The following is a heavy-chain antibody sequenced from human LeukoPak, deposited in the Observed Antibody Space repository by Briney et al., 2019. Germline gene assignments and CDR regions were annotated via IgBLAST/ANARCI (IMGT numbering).Heavy chain of an antibody. V-gene: IGHV4-59*08. D-gene: IGHD1-26*01. Sequence: SETLSLTCTVSGGSISSYYWSWIRQPPGKGLEWIGYIYYSGSTNYNPSLKSRVTISVDTSKNQFSLKLSSVTAADTAVYYCARIPPQWELLGGRLPNFAFDIWGQGTVVTVSS. CDR2: IYYSGST. CDR1: GGSISSYY. J-gene: IGHJ3*02. CDR3: ARIPPQWELLGGRLPNFAFDI.